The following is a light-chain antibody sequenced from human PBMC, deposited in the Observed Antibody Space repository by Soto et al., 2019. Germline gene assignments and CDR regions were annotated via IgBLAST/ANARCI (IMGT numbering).Light chain of an antibody. V-gene: IGKV3-15*01. J-gene: IGKJ1*01. Sequence: IVMTQSPATLSVSPGERATLSCRAGQSVDSKLAWYQQRPGQAARLLIYAASTRATGIPARFSGSGSGTEFTLTISGLQSEDFGVYYCQQYKIWRTSVQGTKLDIK. CDR2: AAS. CDR1: QSVDSK. CDR3: QQYKIWRT.